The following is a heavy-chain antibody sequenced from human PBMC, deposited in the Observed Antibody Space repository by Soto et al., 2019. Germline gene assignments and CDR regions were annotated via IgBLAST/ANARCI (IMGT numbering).Heavy chain of an antibody. J-gene: IGHJ6*02. V-gene: IGHV4-30-4*01. CDR2: IYYSGST. D-gene: IGHD3-22*01. Sequence: SETLSLTCTVSGGSISSGDYYWSWIRQPPGKGLEWIEYIYYSGSTYYNPSLKSRVTISVDTSKNQFSLKLSSVTAADTAVYYCARGRSSGYYSWGYYYYGMDVWGQGTTVTVSS. CDR1: GGSISSGDYY. CDR3: ARGRSSGYYSWGYYYYGMDV.